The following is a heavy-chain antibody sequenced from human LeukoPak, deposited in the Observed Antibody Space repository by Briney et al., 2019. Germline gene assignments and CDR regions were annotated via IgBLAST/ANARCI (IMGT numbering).Heavy chain of an antibody. J-gene: IGHJ4*02. CDR1: GFTFSRHW. CDR2: IKEDGSEI. Sequence: GGSLRLSCAASGFTFSRHWMSWVRQAPGKGLEWVANIKEDGSEINYLESVKGRLSITRDNAKNSLFLHMNNLRVEDTAKYYCARVDGNIAYRPVEDWGQGTLVTVSS. V-gene: IGHV3-7*01. CDR3: ARVDGNIAYRPVED. D-gene: IGHD2/OR15-2a*01.